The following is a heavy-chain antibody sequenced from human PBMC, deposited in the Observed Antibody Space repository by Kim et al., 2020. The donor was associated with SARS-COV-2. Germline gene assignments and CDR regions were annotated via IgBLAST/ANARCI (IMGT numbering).Heavy chain of an antibody. Sequence: SNPSLKGRVTRSVDTSKNQFSLKLSSVTAADTAVYYCARVTSGSYDAFDIWGQGTMVTVSS. J-gene: IGHJ3*02. D-gene: IGHD1-26*01. V-gene: IGHV4-59*01. CDR3: ARVTSGSYDAFDI.